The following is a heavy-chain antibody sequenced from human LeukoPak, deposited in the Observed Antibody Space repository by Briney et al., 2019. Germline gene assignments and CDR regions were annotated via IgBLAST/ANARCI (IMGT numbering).Heavy chain of an antibody. CDR3: ARVSLPPIYMDV. CDR2: INPNSGGT. J-gene: IGHJ6*03. CDR1: GYTFTGYY. Sequence: ASVKVSCKASGYTFTGYYMHWVRQAPGQGLEWMGWINPNSGGTNYAQKFQGRVTMSRDTSISTAYMELSRLRSDDTAVYYCARVSLPPIYMDVWGKGTTVTVSS. V-gene: IGHV1-2*02. D-gene: IGHD2-15*01.